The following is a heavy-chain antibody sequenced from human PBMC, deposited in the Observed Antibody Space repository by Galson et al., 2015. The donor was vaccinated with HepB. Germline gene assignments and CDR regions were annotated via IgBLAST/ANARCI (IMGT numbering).Heavy chain of an antibody. Sequence: SLRLSCAASGFTVSSHYMNWVRQAPGKGLEWVSVIHSDGNTYYADSVKGRFTISRDNSKNTLYLQMNSLRADDTAVYYCARGTYCCVVDVWGQGTTVTVSS. CDR1: GFTVSSHY. V-gene: IGHV3-53*01. CDR3: ARGTYCCVVDV. D-gene: IGHD3-10*02. J-gene: IGHJ6*02. CDR2: IHSDGNT.